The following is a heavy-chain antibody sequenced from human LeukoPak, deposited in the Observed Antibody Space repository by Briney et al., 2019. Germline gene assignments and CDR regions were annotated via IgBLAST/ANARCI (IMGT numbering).Heavy chain of an antibody. J-gene: IGHJ4*02. CDR3: ARAVGWCSGGSCYSLDYFDY. CDR2: INPNSGGT. D-gene: IGHD2-15*01. CDR1: GYTFTGYY. Sequence: ASVKVSCKASGYTFTGYYMHWVRQAPGQGLEWMGWINPNSGGTNYAQKFQGRVTMTRDTSISTAYMDLSRLRSEDTAVYYCARAVGWCSGGSCYSLDYFDYWGQGTLVTVSS. V-gene: IGHV1-2*02.